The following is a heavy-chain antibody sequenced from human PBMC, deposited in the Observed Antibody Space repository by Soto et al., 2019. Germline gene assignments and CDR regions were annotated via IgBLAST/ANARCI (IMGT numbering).Heavy chain of an antibody. D-gene: IGHD6-25*01. CDR3: AKVQRFPDKDLMDV. CDR2: IYYSGST. V-gene: IGHV4-59*01. J-gene: IGHJ6*02. CDR1: GGSISSYY. Sequence: SETLSLTCTVSGGSISSYYWSWIRQPPGKGLEWIGYIYYSGSTNYNPSLKSRVTKTVDTSKNQFSLKLSAVTAADTAVYYCAKVQRFPDKDLMDVWGQGTTVTVSS.